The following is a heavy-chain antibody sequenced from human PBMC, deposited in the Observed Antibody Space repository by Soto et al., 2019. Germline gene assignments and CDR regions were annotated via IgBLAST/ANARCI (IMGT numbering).Heavy chain of an antibody. Sequence: GGSLRLSCAASVFTFSTYWVDWVRQTPGKGLEWVANINQDGSEKNYVDSVKGRFTIYRDNAKNSLYLQMSSLTAEDSALYYCSRSLNSWGQGTLVTVSS. CDR1: VFTFSTYW. CDR2: INQDGSEK. J-gene: IGHJ4*02. CDR3: SRSLNS. V-gene: IGHV3-7*01.